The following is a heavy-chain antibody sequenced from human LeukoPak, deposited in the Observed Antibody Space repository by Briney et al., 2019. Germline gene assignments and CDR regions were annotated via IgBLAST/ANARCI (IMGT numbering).Heavy chain of an antibody. Sequence: ASVKVSCKASGYSFTSYVMGWVRQAPGHGLEWMGWINTNTGNSTYAQGLTGRFVFSLDTSGSTAYLQISSLEADDTPVYCCASFVCINFLCYYLDDWGQGTLVTVSS. J-gene: IGHJ4*02. CDR1: GYSFTSYV. D-gene: IGHD2/OR15-2a*01. CDR2: INTNTGNS. CDR3: ASFVCINFLCYYLDD. V-gene: IGHV7-4-1*02.